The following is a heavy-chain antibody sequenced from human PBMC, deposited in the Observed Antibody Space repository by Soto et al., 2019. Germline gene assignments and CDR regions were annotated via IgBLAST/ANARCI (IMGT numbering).Heavy chain of an antibody. D-gene: IGHD6-13*01. CDR2: ISSSSSYI. CDR1: GFTFSSYS. V-gene: IGHV3-21*01. J-gene: IGHJ4*02. CDR3: ARDPWSSSWPPHFDY. Sequence: PGGSLRLSCAASGFTFSSYSMNWVRQAPGKGLEWVSSISSSSSYIYYADSVKGRFTISRDNAKNSLYLQMNSLRAEDTAVYYCARDPWSSSWPPHFDYWGQGTLVTVSS.